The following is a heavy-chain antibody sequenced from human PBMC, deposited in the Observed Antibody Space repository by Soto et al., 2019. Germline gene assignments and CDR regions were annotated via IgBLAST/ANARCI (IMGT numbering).Heavy chain of an antibody. CDR3: AKDYVLRFLEWLPTQPHMDV. CDR1: GFTFSSYG. Sequence: PGGSLRLSCAASGFTFSSYGMHWVRQAPGKGLEWVAVISYDGSNKYYADSVKGRFTISRDNSKNTLYLQMNSPRAEDTAVYYCAKDYVLRFLEWLPTQPHMDVWGQGTTVTVSS. V-gene: IGHV3-30*18. J-gene: IGHJ6*02. CDR2: ISYDGSNK. D-gene: IGHD3-3*01.